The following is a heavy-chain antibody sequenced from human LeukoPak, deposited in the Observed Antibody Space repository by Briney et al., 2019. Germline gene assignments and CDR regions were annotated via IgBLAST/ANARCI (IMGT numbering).Heavy chain of an antibody. CDR1: GFTFSDYY. D-gene: IGHD3-10*01. CDR3: ARDSRLLWFGELLG. J-gene: IGHJ4*02. V-gene: IGHV3-11*04. CDR2: ISSSGSTI. Sequence: GGSLRLSCAPSGFTFSDYYMSWIRQAPGKGLEGVSYISSSGSTIYYADSVKGRVTISRDNAKNSQYLQMNSLRAEDTAVYYCARDSRLLWFGELLGWGQGTLVTVSS.